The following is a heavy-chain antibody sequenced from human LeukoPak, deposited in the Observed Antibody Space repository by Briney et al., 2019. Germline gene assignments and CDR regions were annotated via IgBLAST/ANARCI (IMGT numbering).Heavy chain of an antibody. V-gene: IGHV4-30-2*01. CDR1: GGSISSGGYY. D-gene: IGHD3-16*02. CDR2: IYHSGST. J-gene: IGHJ4*02. CDR3: ARAGERLDYVWGSYRFDY. Sequence: PSQTLSLTCTVSGGSISSGGYYWSWIRQPPGKGLEWIGYIYHSGSTYYNPSLKSRVTISVDTSKNQFSLKLSSVTAADTAVYYCARAGERLDYVWGSYRFDYWGQGTLVTVSS.